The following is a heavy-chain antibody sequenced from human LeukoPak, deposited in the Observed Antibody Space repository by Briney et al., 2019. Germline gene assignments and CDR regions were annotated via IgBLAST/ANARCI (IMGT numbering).Heavy chain of an antibody. CDR1: GGYINSHF. V-gene: IGHV4-59*11. Sequence: SETLSLTYTVCGGYINSHFWSWIWQPPGKGLEWIGYIYYSGSTKYNPSLQSRVTISVDTSESNFSLKLTSVTAADTAVYYCARLLDNDSSGYPDTFDMWGQGTVVIVSS. CDR3: ARLLDNDSSGYPDTFDM. CDR2: IYYSGST. J-gene: IGHJ3*02. D-gene: IGHD3-22*01.